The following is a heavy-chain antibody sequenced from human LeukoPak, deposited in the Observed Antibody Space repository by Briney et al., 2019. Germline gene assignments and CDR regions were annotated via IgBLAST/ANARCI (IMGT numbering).Heavy chain of an antibody. CDR2: ISAYNGNT. CDR3: ARDPVGEQWLVDWSPYYYYGMDV. V-gene: IGHV1-18*01. J-gene: IGHJ6*02. CDR1: GYTFTCYG. Sequence: ASVKVSCKASGYTFTCYGISWVRQAPGQGLEWMGWISAYNGNTNYAQKLQGRVTMTTDTSTSTAYMELRSLRSDDTAVYYCARDPVGEQWLVDWSPYYYYGMDVWGQGTTVTVSS. D-gene: IGHD6-19*01.